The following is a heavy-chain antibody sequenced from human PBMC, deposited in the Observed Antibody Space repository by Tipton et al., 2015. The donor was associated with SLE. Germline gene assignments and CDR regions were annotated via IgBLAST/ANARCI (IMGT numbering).Heavy chain of an antibody. D-gene: IGHD1-26*01. CDR3: ARAPLGSVPLDY. CDR2: INHSAST. V-gene: IGHV4-34*01. J-gene: IGHJ4*02. CDR1: GGSFSGYY. Sequence: TLSLTCAVYGGSFSGYYWSWIRQPPGKGLEWIGEINHSASTNYNPSLKSRVTISVDTSKNQFSLKLSSVTAADTAVYYCARAPLGSVPLDYWGQGTLVTVSS.